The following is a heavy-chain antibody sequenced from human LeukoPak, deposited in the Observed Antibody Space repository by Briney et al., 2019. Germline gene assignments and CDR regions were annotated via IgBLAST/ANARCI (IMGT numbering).Heavy chain of an antibody. CDR2: ISSSGRTM. D-gene: IGHD1-26*01. CDR1: GFIFSSYE. V-gene: IGHV3-48*03. J-gene: IGHJ4*02. CDR3: ARDNYSGSRYFVH. Sequence: PGGSLRLSCAASGFIFSSYETSWVRQAPGKGLEWVSYISSSGRTMYYADSVKGRFTVSKDNAKNSLYLQMNSLRAEDTAIYYCARDNYSGSRYFVHWGQGTLVTVFS.